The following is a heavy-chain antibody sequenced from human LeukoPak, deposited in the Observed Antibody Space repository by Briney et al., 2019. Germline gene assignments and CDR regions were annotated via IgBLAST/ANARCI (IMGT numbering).Heavy chain of an antibody. Sequence: SETLSLTCTVSGGSISNYYWSWIRQSAGKGLEWIGRIYTSGTTNYNPSLKSRVTMSVDTSKNQFSLKLSSVTAADTAVYYCARGGVFIAAATFDYWGQGTLVTVSS. CDR3: ARGGVFIAAATFDY. J-gene: IGHJ4*02. V-gene: IGHV4-4*07. CDR2: IYTSGTT. CDR1: GGSISNYY. D-gene: IGHD6-25*01.